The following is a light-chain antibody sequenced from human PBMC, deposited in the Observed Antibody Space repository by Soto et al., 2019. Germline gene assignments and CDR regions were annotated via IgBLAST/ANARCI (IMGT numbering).Light chain of an antibody. J-gene: IGLJ2*01. CDR3: AAWDDSLNGHVV. CDR1: NSNIGSNA. CDR2: RNN. Sequence: QSVLTQPPSASGTPGQRVTVSCSGSNSNIGSNAVNWYQQIPGTAPKLLIYRNNQRPSGVPDRFSGSQTGTSASLAISGLQSEDEADYYCAAWDDSLNGHVVFGGGTQLTVL. V-gene: IGLV1-44*01.